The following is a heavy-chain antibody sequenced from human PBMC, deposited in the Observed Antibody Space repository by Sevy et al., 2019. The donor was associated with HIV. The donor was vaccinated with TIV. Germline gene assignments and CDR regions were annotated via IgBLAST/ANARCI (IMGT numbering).Heavy chain of an antibody. CDR3: ATPLPSGWYEGTGGYFDL. Sequence: SETLSLTCTISGGSISSSSYYWGWIRQPPGKGLEWMGSLYSTGATSYNPSLESRVTVSAATSRNRFYLKLDSVSAADTAVYYCATPLPSGWYEGTGGYFDLWGRGTLVTVSS. D-gene: IGHD6-19*01. CDR2: LYSTGAT. J-gene: IGHJ2*01. V-gene: IGHV4-39*01. CDR1: GGSISSSSYY.